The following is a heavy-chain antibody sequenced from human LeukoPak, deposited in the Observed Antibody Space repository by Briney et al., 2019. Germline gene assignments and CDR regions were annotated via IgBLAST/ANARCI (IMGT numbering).Heavy chain of an antibody. CDR1: GGSISSYY. CDR3: ARQHVEMATMVWYFDL. J-gene: IGHJ2*01. Sequence: SETLSLTCTVSGGSISSYYWSWIRQPPGKGLEWIGYIYYSGSTNYNPSLKSRVTISVDTSKNQFSLKLSSVTAADTAVYFCARQHVEMATMVWYFDLWGRGTLVTVSS. V-gene: IGHV4-59*01. D-gene: IGHD5-24*01. CDR2: IYYSGST.